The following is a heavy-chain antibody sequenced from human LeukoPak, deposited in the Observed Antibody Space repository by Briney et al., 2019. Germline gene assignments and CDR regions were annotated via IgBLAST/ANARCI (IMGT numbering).Heavy chain of an antibody. J-gene: IGHJ4*02. D-gene: IGHD3-10*01. CDR2: ISGSGGST. V-gene: IGHV3-23*01. Sequence: QAGGSLRLTCAASGFTFSSYAMSWVRQAPGKGLEWVSAISGSGGSTYYADSVKGRFTISRDNSKNTLYLQMNSLRAEDTAVYYCAKDRYYGSGGYYNGGPFDYWGQGTLVTVSS. CDR1: GFTFSSYA. CDR3: AKDRYYGSGGYYNGGPFDY.